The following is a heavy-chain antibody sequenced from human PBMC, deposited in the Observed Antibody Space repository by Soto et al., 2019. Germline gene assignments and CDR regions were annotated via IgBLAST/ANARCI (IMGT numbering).Heavy chain of an antibody. CDR3: ARVLGYDSSGFPFDI. V-gene: IGHV4-59*01. CDR2: IYYSGST. Sequence: SETLSLTCTVSGGSIISYYCSCIRQPPGKGLEWIGYIYYSGSTNYNPSLKSRVTISVDTSKNQFSLKLSSVTAADTAVYYCARVLGYDSSGFPFDIWGQGTMVTVSS. J-gene: IGHJ3*02. D-gene: IGHD3-22*01. CDR1: GGSIISYY.